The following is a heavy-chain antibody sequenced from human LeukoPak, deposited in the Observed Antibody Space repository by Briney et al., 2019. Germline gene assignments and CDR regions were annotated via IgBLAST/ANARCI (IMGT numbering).Heavy chain of an antibody. D-gene: IGHD2-2*01. J-gene: IGHJ5*02. Sequence: SETLSLTCTVSGGSISSSSYYWGWIRQPPGKGLEWIGSIYYSGSTYYNPSLKSRVTISVDTSKNQFSLKLSSVTAADTAVYYCARDMPVDSWGQGTLVTVSS. CDR1: GGSISSSSYY. CDR2: IYYSGST. V-gene: IGHV4-39*07. CDR3: ARDMPVDS.